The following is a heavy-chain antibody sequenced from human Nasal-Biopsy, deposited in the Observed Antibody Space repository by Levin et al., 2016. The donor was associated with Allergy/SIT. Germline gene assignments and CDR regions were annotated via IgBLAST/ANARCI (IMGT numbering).Heavy chain of an antibody. J-gene: IGHJ4*02. V-gene: IGHV3-23*01. CDR2: INIHTGST. D-gene: IGHD2-21*01. CDR1: GFNFDDYV. Sequence: GESLKISCTASGFNFDDYVLTWIRQPPGKGLQWVAAINIHTGSTSYADSVKGRFTISKDDSKNTLHLQINSLRAEDTAVYYCAKPNMEGATYSAFDYWGQGALVTVSS. CDR3: AKPNMEGATYSAFDY.